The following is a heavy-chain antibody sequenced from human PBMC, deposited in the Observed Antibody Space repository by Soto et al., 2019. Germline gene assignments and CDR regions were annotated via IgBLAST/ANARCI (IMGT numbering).Heavy chain of an antibody. CDR2: MRPNSDNT. V-gene: IGHV1-8*01. CDR3: ARNFQGLRY. J-gene: IGHJ4*02. CDR1: GYTFTSYD. D-gene: IGHD3-3*01. Sequence: ASVKVSCRASGYTFTSYDIYWVRQATGQGLEWMGWMRPNSDNTVYAQKFQGRVTMTGNPSISTAYMELSSLTFEDTAVYYCARNFQGLRYWGQGTLVTVSS.